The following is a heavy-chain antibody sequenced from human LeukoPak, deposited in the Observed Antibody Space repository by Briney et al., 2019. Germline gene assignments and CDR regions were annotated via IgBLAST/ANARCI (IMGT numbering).Heavy chain of an antibody. CDR3: ARRRHNDAFDI. Sequence: SETLSLTCTVSGGSISSGDYYWSWIRQPPGKGLEWIGYIYYSGSTNYNPSLKSRVTISVDTSKNQFSLKLSSVTAADTAVYYCARRRHNDAFDIWGQGTMVTVSS. J-gene: IGHJ3*02. CDR2: IYYSGST. V-gene: IGHV4-61*08. CDR1: GGSISSGDYY.